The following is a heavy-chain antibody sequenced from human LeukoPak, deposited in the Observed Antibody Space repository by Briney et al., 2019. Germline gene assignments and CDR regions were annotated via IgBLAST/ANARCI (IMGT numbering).Heavy chain of an antibody. CDR2: INPNSGGT. J-gene: IGHJ4*02. D-gene: IGHD5-24*01. CDR1: GYTFTGYY. Sequence: ASVKVSCKASGYTFTGYYMHWVRQAPGQGLEWMGRINPNSGGTNYAQKCQGRVTMTRDTSISTAYMELSRLRSDDTAVYYCARGSSRWLQYVDYWGQGTLVTVSS. CDR3: ARGSSRWLQYVDY. V-gene: IGHV1-2*06.